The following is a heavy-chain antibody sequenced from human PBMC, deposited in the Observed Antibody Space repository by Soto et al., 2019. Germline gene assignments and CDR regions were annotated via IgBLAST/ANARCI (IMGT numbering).Heavy chain of an antibody. D-gene: IGHD2-8*02. CDR3: ARGRGWWLSPNYGMDV. CDR1: GYSFTSYW. V-gene: IGHV5-10-1*01. J-gene: IGHJ6*02. Sequence: HGESLKISCKGSGYSFTSYWISWVRQMPWKGLEWMGRIDPSDSYTNYSPSFQGHVTISADKSISTAYLQWSSLRAGDTAVYYCARGRGWWLSPNYGMDVWGQGTTVTVSS. CDR2: IDPSDSYT.